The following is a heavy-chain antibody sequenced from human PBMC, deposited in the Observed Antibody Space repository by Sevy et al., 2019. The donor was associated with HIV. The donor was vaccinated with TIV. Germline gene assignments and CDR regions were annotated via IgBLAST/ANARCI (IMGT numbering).Heavy chain of an antibody. CDR2: IYYSGST. Sequence: SETLSLTCTVSAGSISSYYWSWIRQPPGKGLEWIGYIYYSGSTNYNPSLKSRVTISVDTSKNQFSLKLSSVTAADTAVYYCARGGSGNSYYYYYMDVWGKGTTVTVSS. CDR3: ARGGSGNSYYYYYMDV. V-gene: IGHV4-59*01. CDR1: AGSISSYY. J-gene: IGHJ6*03. D-gene: IGHD4-4*01.